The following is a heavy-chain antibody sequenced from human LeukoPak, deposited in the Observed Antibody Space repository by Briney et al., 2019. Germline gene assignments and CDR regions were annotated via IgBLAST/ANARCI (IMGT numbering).Heavy chain of an antibody. CDR2: IDDSGVIR. CDR1: GFTFKAHA. J-gene: IGHJ6*02. CDR3: AKRLKRNYYYHYAMDV. V-gene: IGHV3-23*01. D-gene: IGHD3-22*01. Sequence: GGSLRLSCAASGFTFKAHAMSWVRQAPGKGLEWVSRIDDSGVIRSYADSVKGRFTISRDNSKMTLTLQMNSLRAEDTAVYYCAKRLKRNYYYHYAMDVWGQGTTVTVS.